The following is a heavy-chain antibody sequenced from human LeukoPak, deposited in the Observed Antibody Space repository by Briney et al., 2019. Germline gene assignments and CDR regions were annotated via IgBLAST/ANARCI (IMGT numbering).Heavy chain of an antibody. D-gene: IGHD3-16*01. V-gene: IGHV4-59*01. Sequence: PSETLSLTCTVSGGSISSYYWSWIRQPPGKGLEWIGYIYYSGSTNYNPSLTSRVTISVDTSKNQFSLKLSSVTAADTAVYYCARFPGGAWFDPWGQGTLVTVSS. CDR3: ARFPGGAWFDP. CDR1: GGSISSYY. J-gene: IGHJ5*02. CDR2: IYYSGST.